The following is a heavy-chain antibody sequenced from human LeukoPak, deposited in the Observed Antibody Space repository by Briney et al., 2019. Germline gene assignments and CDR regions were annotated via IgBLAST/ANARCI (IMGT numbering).Heavy chain of an antibody. J-gene: IGHJ4*02. CDR1: GFTFSSYA. D-gene: IGHD6-19*01. CDR2: ISGSGGST. Sequence: PGRSLRLSCAASGFTFSSYAMSWVRQAPGKGLEWVSAISGSGGSTYYADSVKGRFTISRDNSKNTLYLQMNSLRAEDTAVYYCAKDRLIAVAGPTGYWGQGTLVTVSS. CDR3: AKDRLIAVAGPTGY. V-gene: IGHV3-23*01.